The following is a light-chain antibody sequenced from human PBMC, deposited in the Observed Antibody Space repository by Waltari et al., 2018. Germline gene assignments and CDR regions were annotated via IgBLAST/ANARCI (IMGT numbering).Light chain of an antibody. Sequence: CRASQRMNKGLTSYQQQPGKAPKLLIYKESALESGVPSRFSGSGSGTEFTLTISSLQPDDFSTYYCQQYNSYSLLSFGGGTKVEIK. CDR3: QQYNSYSLLS. J-gene: IGKJ4*01. CDR2: KES. CDR1: QRMNKG. V-gene: IGKV1-5*03.